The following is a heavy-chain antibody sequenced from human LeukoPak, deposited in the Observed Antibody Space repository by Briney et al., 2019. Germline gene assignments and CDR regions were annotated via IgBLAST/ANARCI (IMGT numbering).Heavy chain of an antibody. CDR3: ARDIGWYNPFDY. V-gene: IGHV3-7*03. CDR2: IKPDASEK. D-gene: IGHD6-19*01. J-gene: IGHJ4*02. Sequence: KPRGSLRLSCAASGFSFSSYWMSWVRQAPGKGLEWVANIKPDASEKYYVDSVKGRFTISRDNAKNLVYLQMNSLRAEDTAFYYCARDIGWYNPFDYWGQGTLVTVHS. CDR1: GFSFSSYW.